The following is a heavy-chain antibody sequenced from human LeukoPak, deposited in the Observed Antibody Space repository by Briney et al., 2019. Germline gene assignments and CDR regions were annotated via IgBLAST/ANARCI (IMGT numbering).Heavy chain of an antibody. V-gene: IGHV1-8*01. J-gene: IGHJ4*02. CDR3: ASAFSEAYYYDSSGYYREEGFDY. CDR2: MNPNSGNT. CDR1: GYTFTSYD. D-gene: IGHD3-22*01. Sequence: ASVKVSCKASGYTFTSYDISWVRQATGQGLEWMGWMNPNSGNTGYAQKFQGRVTMTRNTSISTAYMELSSLRSEDTAVYYCASAFSEAYYYDSSGYYREEGFDYWGQGTLVTVSS.